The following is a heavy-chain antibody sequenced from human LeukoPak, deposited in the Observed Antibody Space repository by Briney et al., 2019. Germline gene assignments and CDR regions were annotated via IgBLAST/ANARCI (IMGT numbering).Heavy chain of an antibody. CDR1: DYSISSGYY. D-gene: IGHD5-24*01. J-gene: IGHJ4*02. CDR3: ARARWYSCDY. V-gene: IGHV3-74*01. Sequence: PSETLSLTCTVSDYSISSGYYWGWIRQPPGQGLEWVSSTNSNGSRVYTDSVKGRFTVSRDNAKNTLYLQMNSLRGEDTAVYYCARARWYSCDYWGQGTLVTVSS. CDR2: TNSNGSR.